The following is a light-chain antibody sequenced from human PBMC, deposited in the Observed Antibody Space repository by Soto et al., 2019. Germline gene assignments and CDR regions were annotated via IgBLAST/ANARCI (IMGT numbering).Light chain of an antibody. J-gene: IGLJ3*02. CDR2: DVS. CDR1: SSDVGRYNY. Sequence: QSVLTQPASVSGSPGQSITISCTGTSSDVGRYNYVSWHQQHPGKAPNLLIFDVSNRPSGVSDRFSGSKSGNTASLTISGLQAEDEADYYCSSYTTGTTWVFGGGTKLTVL. CDR3: SSYTTGTTWV. V-gene: IGLV2-14*01.